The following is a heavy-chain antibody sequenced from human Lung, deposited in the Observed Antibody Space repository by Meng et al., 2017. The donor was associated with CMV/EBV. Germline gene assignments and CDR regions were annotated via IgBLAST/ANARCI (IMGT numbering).Heavy chain of an antibody. V-gene: IGHV4-31*03. CDR1: GGSISSGGYY. CDR3: ARYSSPSIYYYDSSGYYYFDY. J-gene: IGHJ4*02. Sequence: SETLSLXCTVSGGSISSGGYYWSWIRQHPGKGLEWIGYIYYSGSTYYNPSLKSRVTISVDTSKNQFSLKLSSVTAADTAVYYCARYSSPSIYYYDSSGYYYFDYWGQGTXVTGSS. D-gene: IGHD3-22*01. CDR2: IYYSGST.